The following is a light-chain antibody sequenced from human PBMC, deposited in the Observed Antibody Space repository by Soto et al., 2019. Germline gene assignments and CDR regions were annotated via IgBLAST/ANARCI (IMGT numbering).Light chain of an antibody. J-gene: IGKJ1*01. V-gene: IGKV1-5*01. CDR1: QSLGIW. Sequence: DIQMTQSPSTLSAAVGDRVTITCRASQSLGIWLAWHQQKPGKAPKLLIYDASTLKSGVPSRFSGSGSGTKFTLTISSLQPDDFATYYCQEYNSYSGGFGQGTKVDIK. CDR3: QEYNSYSGG. CDR2: DAS.